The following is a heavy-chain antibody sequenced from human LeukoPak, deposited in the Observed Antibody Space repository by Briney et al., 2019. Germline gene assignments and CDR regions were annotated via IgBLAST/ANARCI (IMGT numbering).Heavy chain of an antibody. Sequence: ASVKVSCKVSGYTLTELSMHWVRQAPGKGLEWMGGFDPEDGETIYAQKFQGRVTMTEDTSTDTAYMELSSLRSEDTAAYYCATRSTTGTTVDYYYYMDVWGKGTTVTVSS. CDR3: ATRSTTGTTVDYYYYMDV. V-gene: IGHV1-24*01. D-gene: IGHD1-1*01. J-gene: IGHJ6*03. CDR2: FDPEDGET. CDR1: GYTLTELS.